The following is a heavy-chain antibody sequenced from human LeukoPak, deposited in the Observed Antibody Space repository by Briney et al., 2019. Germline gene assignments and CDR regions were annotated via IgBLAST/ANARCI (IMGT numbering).Heavy chain of an antibody. CDR1: GGSISSGGYY. Sequence: SETLSLTCTVSGGSISSGGYYWSWIRQHPGKGLEWIGYIYYSGSTYYNPSLKSRVTISVDTSKNQFSLKLSSVTAADTAVYYSARVEGSSWYPHDYWGQGTLVTVSS. V-gene: IGHV4-31*03. J-gene: IGHJ4*02. CDR3: ARVEGSSWYPHDY. CDR2: IYYSGST. D-gene: IGHD6-13*01.